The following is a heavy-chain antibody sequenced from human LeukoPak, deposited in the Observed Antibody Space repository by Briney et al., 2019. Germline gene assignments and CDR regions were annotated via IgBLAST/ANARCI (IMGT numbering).Heavy chain of an antibody. Sequence: GASVKVSCKASGYTFAGHHIHWVRQAPGQGLEWMGWINPNSGGTKSAQKFQGRVAMTRDTSVNTVYMELSGLRSDDGATYYCARIRKVGYVTNEGFDPWGQGTLVIVSS. CDR2: INPNSGGT. J-gene: IGHJ5*02. V-gene: IGHV1-2*02. CDR1: GYTFAGHH. CDR3: ARIRKVGYVTNEGFDP. D-gene: IGHD6-13*01.